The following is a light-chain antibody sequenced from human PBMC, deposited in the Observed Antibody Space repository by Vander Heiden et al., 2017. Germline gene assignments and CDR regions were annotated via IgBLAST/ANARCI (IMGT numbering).Light chain of an antibody. V-gene: IGLV3-1*01. CDR2: QDS. CDR1: QLGAKY. Sequence: SYELTQPPSPSVSPGPTASLTSAGEQLGAKYACWYQQKPGQSPVLVIYQDSKRPSGIPERFSGSNSGNTATLTISGTQAMDEADYYCQAWDSSNWVFGGGTKLTVL. J-gene: IGLJ3*02. CDR3: QAWDSSNWV.